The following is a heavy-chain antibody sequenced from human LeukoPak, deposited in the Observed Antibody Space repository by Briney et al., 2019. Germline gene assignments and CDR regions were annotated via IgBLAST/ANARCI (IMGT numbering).Heavy chain of an antibody. CDR3: ARGLVGSSSWYETYYFDY. V-gene: IGHV4-59*01. J-gene: IGHJ4*02. D-gene: IGHD6-13*01. CDR1: GGSISSYY. Sequence: SETLSLTCTVSGGSISSYYWSWIRQPPGKGLEWIGYIYYSGSTNYNPSLKSRVTISVDTSKNQFSLKLSSVTAADTAVYYCARGLVGSSSWYETYYFDYWGQGTLVTVSS. CDR2: IYYSGST.